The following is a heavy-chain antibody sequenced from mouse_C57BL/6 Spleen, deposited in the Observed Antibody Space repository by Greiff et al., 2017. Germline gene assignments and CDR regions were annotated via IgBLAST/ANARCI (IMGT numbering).Heavy chain of an antibody. V-gene: IGHV1-15*01. CDR3: TRTLGYFDV. CDR1: GYTFTDYE. CDR2: IDPETGGT. J-gene: IGHJ1*03. Sequence: VKLMESGAELVRPGASVTLSCKASGYTFTDYEMHWVKQTPVHGLEWIGAIDPETGGTAYNQKFKGKAILTADKSSSTAYMELRSLTSEDSAVYYCTRTLGYFDVWGTGTTVTVSS.